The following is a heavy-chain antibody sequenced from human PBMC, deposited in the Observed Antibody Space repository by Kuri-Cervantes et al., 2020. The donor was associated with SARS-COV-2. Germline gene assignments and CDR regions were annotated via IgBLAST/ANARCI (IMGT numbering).Heavy chain of an antibody. CDR2: ISGSGGST. V-gene: IGHV3-23*01. CDR1: GFTFSNYA. D-gene: IGHD2-15*01. CDR3: AVVAATGYFQH. J-gene: IGHJ1*01. Sequence: GGSLRLSCAASGFTFSNYAMSWVRQAPGKGLEWVSTISGSGGSTYYADSVKGRFTISRDNSKNTLYLQMNSLRAEDTAVYYCAVVAATGYFQHWGQGTLVTVSS.